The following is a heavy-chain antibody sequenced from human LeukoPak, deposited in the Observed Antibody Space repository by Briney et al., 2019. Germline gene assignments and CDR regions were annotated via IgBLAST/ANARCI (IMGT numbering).Heavy chain of an antibody. V-gene: IGHV3-74*01. CDR1: GFTFSPYL. Sequence: TGGSLRLSCAASGFTFSPYLMHWVRQAPGKGLVWVSHINTDGSSKTYADSVKGRFTISRENAKSTLHLLMNSLRAEDTAVYYCARDSNYGMDVWGQGTTVTVSS. J-gene: IGHJ6*02. D-gene: IGHD2/OR15-2a*01. CDR3: ARDSNYGMDV. CDR2: INTDGSSK.